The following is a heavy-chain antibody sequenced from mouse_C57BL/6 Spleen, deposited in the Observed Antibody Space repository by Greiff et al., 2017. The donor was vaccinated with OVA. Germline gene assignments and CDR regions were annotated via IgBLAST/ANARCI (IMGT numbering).Heavy chain of an antibody. J-gene: IGHJ2*01. V-gene: IGHV5-17*01. D-gene: IGHD2-10*02. Sequence: EVHLVESGGGLVKPGGSLKLSCAASGFTFSDYGMHWVRQAPEEGLEWVAYISSGSSTIYYADTVKGRFTISRDNAKNTLFLQMTSLRSEDTAMYYCARSLEENYCDYWGQGTTLTVSS. CDR3: ARSLEENYCDY. CDR2: ISSGSSTI. CDR1: GFTFSDYG.